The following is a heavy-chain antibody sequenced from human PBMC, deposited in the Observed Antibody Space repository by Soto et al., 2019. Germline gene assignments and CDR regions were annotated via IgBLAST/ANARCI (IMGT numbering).Heavy chain of an antibody. D-gene: IGHD2-8*01. Sequence: SEPQSQSSSASHGYSISHYGSCIRQPPGKGLEWIANIHYSGTTNYNPSLASRVTLSVDTSKNQFSLKMTSVTAADRAMYFCARYNSYAIGYWGRGNLVT. J-gene: IGHJ4*02. V-gene: IGHV4-59*11. CDR1: HGYSISHY. CDR3: ARYNSYAIGY. CDR2: IHYSGTT.